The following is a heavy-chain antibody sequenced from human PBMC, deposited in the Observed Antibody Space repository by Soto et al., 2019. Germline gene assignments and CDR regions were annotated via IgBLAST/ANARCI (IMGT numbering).Heavy chain of an antibody. J-gene: IGHJ3*02. CDR3: ARLTMAQDAFDI. CDR2: ISAYNGKT. V-gene: IGHV1-18*01. CDR1: GYTFTSYG. D-gene: IGHD3-10*01. Sequence: QVQLVQSGAEVKKPGASVKVSCKASGYTFTSYGISWVRQAPGQGLEWMGWISAYNGKTNYAQKLQGRVTMTTDTSTSTVYMELRSLRSDDTAVFYCARLTMAQDAFDIRGQGTMVTVSS.